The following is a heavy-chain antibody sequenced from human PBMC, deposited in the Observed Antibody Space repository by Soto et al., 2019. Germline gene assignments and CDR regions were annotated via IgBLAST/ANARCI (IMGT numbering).Heavy chain of an antibody. J-gene: IGHJ4*02. Sequence: QITLKESGPPLVKPTQTLTLTCTFSGFSFTTDGMGVGWIRQPPGKALEWLALIYWDEDKRYSPSLKSRLTITKDASSNQVVLTLTNMDPADTATYSCAHLYWAASGTRYYFDYGGQGTLVTVSS. V-gene: IGHV2-5*02. CDR2: IYWDEDK. D-gene: IGHD6-13*01. CDR1: GFSFTTDGMG. CDR3: AHLYWAASGTRYYFDY.